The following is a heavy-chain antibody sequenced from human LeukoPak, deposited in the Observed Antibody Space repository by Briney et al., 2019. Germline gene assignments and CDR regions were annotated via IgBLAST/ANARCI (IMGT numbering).Heavy chain of an antibody. CDR3: ARARSSIAAYDY. V-gene: IGHV3-11*01. D-gene: IGHD6-6*01. CDR1: GFTFSDYY. CDR2: ISSSGGTI. J-gene: IGHJ4*02. Sequence: GGSLRLSCAASGFTFSDYYINWIRQAPGKGLEWVSYISSSGGTIYYADSVKGRFTISRDNPKNSLYLQMNSLRAEDTAVYYCARARSSIAAYDYWGQGTLVTVSS.